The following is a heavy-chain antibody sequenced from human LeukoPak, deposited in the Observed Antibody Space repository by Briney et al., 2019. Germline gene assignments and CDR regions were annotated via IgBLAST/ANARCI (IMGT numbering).Heavy chain of an antibody. J-gene: IGHJ4*02. CDR2: IDPSDSYT. CDR1: GYSFTSYW. CDR3: ARQDSSGYYYSY. D-gene: IGHD3-22*01. Sequence: GESLKISCKGSGYSFTSYWISWVRQMPGKGLEWMGRIDPSDSYTNYSPSFQGHVTISADKTISTAYLQWSSLKASDTAMYYCARQDSSGYYYSYWGQGTLVTVSS. V-gene: IGHV5-10-1*01.